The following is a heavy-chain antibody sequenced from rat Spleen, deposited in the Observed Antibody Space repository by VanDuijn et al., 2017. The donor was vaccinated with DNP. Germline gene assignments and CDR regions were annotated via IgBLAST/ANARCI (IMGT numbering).Heavy chain of an antibody. CDR2: ITNSGGST. Sequence: EVQLVESGGGLVQPGRSLKLSCAASGFTFSNYGMAWVRQAPTKGLEWVASITNSGGSTYYRDSVKGRFTISRDNAKSTLYLQMDSLRSEDTATYYCTTTYYGYNYFDYWGQGVMVTVSS. D-gene: IGHD1-9*01. V-gene: IGHV5-27*01. CDR1: GFTFSNYG. J-gene: IGHJ2*01. CDR3: TTTYYGYNYFDY.